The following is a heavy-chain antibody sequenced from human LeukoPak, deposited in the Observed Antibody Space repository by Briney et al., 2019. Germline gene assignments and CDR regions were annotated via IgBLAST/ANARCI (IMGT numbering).Heavy chain of an antibody. V-gene: IGHV3-43*02. D-gene: IGHD3-10*01. Sequence: GGSLRLSCIGSGFTFDDYAMHWVRQAPGKGLEWVSLISGDGLTAYYADSVKGRFTISRDNSQNSLYLQLNSLRTEDTALYYCAKVRGSGYYYGMDVWGQGTTVTVSS. CDR3: AKVRGSGYYYGMDV. CDR1: GFTFDDYA. J-gene: IGHJ6*02. CDR2: ISGDGLTA.